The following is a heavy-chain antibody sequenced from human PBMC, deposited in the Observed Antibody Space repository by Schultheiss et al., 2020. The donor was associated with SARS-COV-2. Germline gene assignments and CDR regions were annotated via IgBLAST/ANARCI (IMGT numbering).Heavy chain of an antibody. Sequence: GESLKISCKASGYTFTSYAMHWVRQAPGQRLEWMGWINAGNGNTKYSQKFQGRVTMTEDTSTDTAYMELSSLRSEDTAVYYCATDPVVLGGFDPWGQGTLVTVSS. V-gene: IGHV1-3*01. D-gene: IGHD2-15*01. CDR1: GYTFTSYA. J-gene: IGHJ5*02. CDR2: INAGNGNT. CDR3: ATDPVVLGGFDP.